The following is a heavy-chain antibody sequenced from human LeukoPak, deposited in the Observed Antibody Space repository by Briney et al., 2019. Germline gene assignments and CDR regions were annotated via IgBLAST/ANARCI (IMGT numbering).Heavy chain of an antibody. CDR2: IYTSGST. J-gene: IGHJ4*02. CDR3: ARGSRTGWYYFDY. CDR1: GGSISSGSYY. V-gene: IGHV4-61*02. D-gene: IGHD6-19*01. Sequence: SETLSLTCTVSGGSISSGSYYWSWIRQPAGKGLEWIGRIYTSGSTNYNPSLKSRVTISYTSKNQFSLKLSSVTAADTAVYYCARGSRTGWYYFDYWGQGTLVTVSS.